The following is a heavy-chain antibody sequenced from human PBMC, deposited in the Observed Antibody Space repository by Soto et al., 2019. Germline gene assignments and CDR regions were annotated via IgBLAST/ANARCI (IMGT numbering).Heavy chain of an antibody. V-gene: IGHV4-31*03. Sequence: QVQLQESGPGLVKPSQTLSLTCTVSGGSISSGGYYWSWIRQHPGKGLEWIGYIYYSGSTYYNPSLKSRVTISVDTAKNQFSLKLSSVTAADTAVYYCARWVVGAKTRFDYWGQGTLVTVSS. J-gene: IGHJ4*02. D-gene: IGHD1-26*01. CDR3: ARWVVGAKTRFDY. CDR2: IYYSGST. CDR1: GGSISSGGYY.